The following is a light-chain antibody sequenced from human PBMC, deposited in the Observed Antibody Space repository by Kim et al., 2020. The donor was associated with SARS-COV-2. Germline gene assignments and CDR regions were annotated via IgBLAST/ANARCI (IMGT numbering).Light chain of an antibody. CDR2: GAS. V-gene: IGKV3-20*01. Sequence: EIVLTQSPGTLSLSPGDGATLSCRASQSVSNSYLAWYQQKPGQAPRVLIYGASSRATGIPDRFSGSGSGTDFTLTISRLEPEDFAVYYGQNYGGSHFTFGARSKVDIK. CDR1: QSVSNSY. CDR3: QNYGGSHFT. J-gene: IGKJ3*01.